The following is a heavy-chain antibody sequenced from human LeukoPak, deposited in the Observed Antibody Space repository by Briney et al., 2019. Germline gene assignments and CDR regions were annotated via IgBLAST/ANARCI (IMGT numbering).Heavy chain of an antibody. Sequence: SETLSLTCTVSGGSISSGSYYWSWIRQPAGKGLEWIGRIYTSGSTNYNPSPKSRVTISVDTSKNQFSLKLSSVTAADTAVYYCARVPYYDFWSGSHDYWGQGTLVTVSS. CDR2: IYTSGST. CDR3: ARVPYYDFWSGSHDY. J-gene: IGHJ4*02. CDR1: GGSISSGSYY. D-gene: IGHD3-3*01. V-gene: IGHV4-61*02.